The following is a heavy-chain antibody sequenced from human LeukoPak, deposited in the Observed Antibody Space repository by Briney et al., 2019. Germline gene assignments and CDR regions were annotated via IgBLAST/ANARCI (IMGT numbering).Heavy chain of an antibody. CDR1: GGTFSSYA. V-gene: IGHV1-69*05. CDR2: IIPIFGTA. CDR3: ASSYYYDSSGYPHWWYFDY. D-gene: IGHD3-22*01. J-gene: IGHJ4*02. Sequence: SVKVSCKASGGTFSSYAISWVRQAPGQGLEWMGGIIPIFGTANYAQKVQGRVTITTDESTSTAYMELSSLRSEDTAVYYCASSYYYDSSGYPHWWYFDYWGQGTLVTVSS.